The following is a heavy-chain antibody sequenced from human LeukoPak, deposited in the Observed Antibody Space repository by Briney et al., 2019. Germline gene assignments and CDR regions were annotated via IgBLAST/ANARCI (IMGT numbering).Heavy chain of an antibody. D-gene: IGHD3-22*01. V-gene: IGHV4-31*03. J-gene: IGHJ4*02. Sequence: SETLSLTCTASGGSISSGGYYWSWIRQHPGKGLEWIGYIYYSGSTYYNPSLKSRVTISVDTSKNQFSLKLSSVTAADTAVYYCARAREDYYDSSGYYFDYWGQGTLVTVSS. CDR2: IYYSGST. CDR3: ARAREDYYDSSGYYFDY. CDR1: GGSISSGGYY.